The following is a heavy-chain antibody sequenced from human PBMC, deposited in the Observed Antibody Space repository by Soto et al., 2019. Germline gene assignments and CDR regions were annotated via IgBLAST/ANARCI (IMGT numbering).Heavy chain of an antibody. Sequence: QVQLVESGGGLVKPGGSLRLSCVASGFTFSDHYMTWIRQAPGKGLEWLSYISTSSSYTNYADSVKGRFTISRDNAMNSLSLQMHSLRAEDTAVYYCARLRLTGYFDYWGQGTLVTVSS. CDR1: GFTFSDHY. CDR2: ISTSSSYT. V-gene: IGHV3-11*05. J-gene: IGHJ4*02. CDR3: ARLRLTGYFDY.